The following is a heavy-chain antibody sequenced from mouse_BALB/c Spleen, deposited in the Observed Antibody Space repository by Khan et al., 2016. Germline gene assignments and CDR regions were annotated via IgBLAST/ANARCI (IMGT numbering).Heavy chain of an antibody. V-gene: IGHV6-6*02. CDR1: EFTFSNYW. Sequence: EVKLEVSGGGLVQPGGSMKLSCVASEFTFSNYWMNWVRQSPEKGLEWVAEIRLKSNNYATHYAESVKGRFTISRDDSKSSVYLQMNNLRAKDTGIYYCTTGFAYWGQGTLVTVSA. CDR2: IRLKSNNYAT. CDR3: TTGFAY. J-gene: IGHJ3*01.